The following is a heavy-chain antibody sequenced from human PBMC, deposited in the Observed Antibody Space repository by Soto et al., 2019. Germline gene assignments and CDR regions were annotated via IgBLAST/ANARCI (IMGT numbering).Heavy chain of an antibody. V-gene: IGHV4-39*07. Sequence: PSETLSLTCTVSGDSSVSSSSYYWGWIRQPPGKGLEWIGSIYHTGTTYYNPSLESRVTISVDTSRNQFSLRLSSVTAADSAVYYCARGLLWFGELFSYGMDVWGQGTTVTVSS. CDR1: GDSSVSSSSYY. J-gene: IGHJ6*02. CDR3: ARGLLWFGELFSYGMDV. CDR2: IYHTGTT. D-gene: IGHD3-10*01.